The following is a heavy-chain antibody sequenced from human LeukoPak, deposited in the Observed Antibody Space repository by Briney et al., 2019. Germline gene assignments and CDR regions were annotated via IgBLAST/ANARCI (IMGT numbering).Heavy chain of an antibody. CDR2: ITAYNENT. D-gene: IGHD3-10*01. CDR1: GYTFTSYG. V-gene: IGHV1-18*01. J-gene: IGHJ5*02. Sequence: ASVKVSFKASGYTFTSYGISWARQAPGQGPQWMGWITAYNENTNYAQKIQGRVTMTTDTSTSTAYLELRSLRSDDTAVYYCARLCYDSGSFYKGWFDPWGQGTLVTVSS. CDR3: ARLCYDSGSFYKGWFDP.